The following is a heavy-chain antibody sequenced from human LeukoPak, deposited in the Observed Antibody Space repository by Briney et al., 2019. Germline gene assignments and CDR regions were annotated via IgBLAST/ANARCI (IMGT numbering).Heavy chain of an antibody. J-gene: IGHJ3*02. Sequence: PGGSLRLSCAASGFTFSSYGMHWVRQALGKGLEWVAFIRYDGSNKYYADSVKGRFTISRDNSKNTLYLQMNSLRAEDTAVYYCAKTYYYGSGSHHDAFDIWGQGTMVTVSS. CDR2: IRYDGSNK. CDR3: AKTYYYGSGSHHDAFDI. D-gene: IGHD3-10*01. CDR1: GFTFSSYG. V-gene: IGHV3-30*02.